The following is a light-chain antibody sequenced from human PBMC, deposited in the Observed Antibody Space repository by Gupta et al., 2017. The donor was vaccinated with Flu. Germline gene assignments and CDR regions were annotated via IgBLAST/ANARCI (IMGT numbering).Light chain of an antibody. V-gene: IGKV3-11*01. J-gene: IGKJ4*01. CDR3: QQRDNCPVT. CDR2: DAS. CDR1: QSVKGD. Sequence: VVFTQSPATLSLSPGERATLSCRASQSVKGDLAWYQQKPGQAPRLLIYDASNWATGIPGKFSGSGSGTEFTLTISNLEPEDIAVYYCQQRDNCPVTFGRGTKVEIK.